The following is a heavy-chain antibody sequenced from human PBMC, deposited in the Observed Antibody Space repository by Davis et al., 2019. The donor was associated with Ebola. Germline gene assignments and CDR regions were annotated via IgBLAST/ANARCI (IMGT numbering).Heavy chain of an antibody. CDR3: ARRTIFSTFDI. CDR2: IYYSGST. D-gene: IGHD3-3*01. V-gene: IGHV4-61*01. Sequence: SETLSLTCTVSGGSVTSGSYYWSSIRQPPGKGLEWIGYIYYSGSTNYNSSLKSRVTISVDTSKNQFSLKLSTVTAADTAVYYCARRTIFSTFDIWGQGTMVTVSS. CDR1: GGSVTSGSYY. J-gene: IGHJ3*02.